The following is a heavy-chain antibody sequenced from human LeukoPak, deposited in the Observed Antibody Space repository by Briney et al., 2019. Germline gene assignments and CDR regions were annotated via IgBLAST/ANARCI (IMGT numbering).Heavy chain of an antibody. Sequence: SETLSLTCAVYGGSFSGYYWSWIRQPPGKGLEWIGEINHSGSTNYNPSLKSRVTISVDTSKNQFSLKLSSVTAADTAVYYCASLRPGYCSGGSCSDGGWFDPWGQGTLVTVSS. J-gene: IGHJ5*02. CDR2: INHSGST. CDR1: GGSFSGYY. V-gene: IGHV4-34*01. D-gene: IGHD2-15*01. CDR3: ASLRPGYCSGGSCSDGGWFDP.